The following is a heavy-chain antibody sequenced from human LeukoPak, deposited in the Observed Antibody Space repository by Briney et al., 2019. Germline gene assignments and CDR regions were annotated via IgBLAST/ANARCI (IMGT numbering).Heavy chain of an antibody. D-gene: IGHD6-19*01. CDR1: GFTFRSFA. V-gene: IGHV3-64D*06. J-gene: IGHJ4*02. Sequence: GGSLRLSCAACGFTFRSFAMHWVRQAPGKGLEYLSAIYSDGSRTYYADSVKGRFTISRDNSKNTLYFEMSSLRVEDTAVYYCVKSPGSGWPVWGQGTLLTVSS. CDR2: IYSDGSRT. CDR3: VKSPGSGWPV.